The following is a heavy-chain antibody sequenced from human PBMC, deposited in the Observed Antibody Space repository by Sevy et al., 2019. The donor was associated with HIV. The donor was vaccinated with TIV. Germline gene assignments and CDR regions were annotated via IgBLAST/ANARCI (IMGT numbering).Heavy chain of an antibody. J-gene: IGHJ1*01. Sequence: ASVKVSCQASGYSFSSYDINWVRQAPGQGLEWMGWMNPRSGNADYAPKFQGRVTLTRDPSKSTAYMVFSSLRAEDTAVYDVARGPYDFRTNDEYYQHWGQGTQVTVSS. V-gene: IGHV1-8*01. CDR2: MNPRSGNA. CDR1: GYSFSSYD. CDR3: ARGPYDFRTNDEYYQH. D-gene: IGHD3-3*01.